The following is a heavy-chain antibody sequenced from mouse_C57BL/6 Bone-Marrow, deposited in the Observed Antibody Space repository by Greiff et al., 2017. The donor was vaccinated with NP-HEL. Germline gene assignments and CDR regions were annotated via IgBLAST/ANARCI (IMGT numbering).Heavy chain of an antibody. V-gene: IGHV5-6*01. Sequence: EVQRVESGGDLVKPGGSLKLSCAASGFTFSSYGMSWVRQTPDKRLEWVATISSGGSYTYYLDSVKGRFTISRDNAKNTLYLQMSSLKSEDTAMYYCARRYYGSSYRYFDVWGTGTTVTVSS. CDR2: ISSGGSYT. CDR3: ARRYYGSSYRYFDV. J-gene: IGHJ1*03. CDR1: GFTFSSYG. D-gene: IGHD1-1*01.